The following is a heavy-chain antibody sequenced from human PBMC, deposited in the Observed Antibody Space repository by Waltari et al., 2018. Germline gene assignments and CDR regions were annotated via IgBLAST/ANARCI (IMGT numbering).Heavy chain of an antibody. J-gene: IGHJ4*02. D-gene: IGHD3-22*01. CDR1: GLTFSSYW. CDR3: ARAGGYYYVPY. V-gene: IGHV3-7*01. Sequence: EVQLVESGGGLVQPGGSLRLSCAASGLTFSSYWMSWVRQAPGKGLEWVANIKQDGSEKYYVDSVKGRFTISRDNAKNSLYLQMNSLRAEDTAVYYCARAGGYYYVPYWGQGTLVTVSS. CDR2: IKQDGSEK.